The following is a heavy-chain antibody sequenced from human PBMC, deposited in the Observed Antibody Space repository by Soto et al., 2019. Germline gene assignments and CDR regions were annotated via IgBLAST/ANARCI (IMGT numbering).Heavy chain of an antibody. D-gene: IGHD4-4*01. CDR3: ARVPAIRNYSNYPPYYFDY. V-gene: IGHV4-59*01. Sequence: SETLSLTCTVSGGSISSYYWSWIRQPPGKGLEWIGYIYYSGSTNYNPSLKSRVTISVDTSKNQFSLKLSSVTAADTAVYYCARVPAIRNYSNYPPYYFDYWGQGTLVTVSS. CDR1: GGSISSYY. J-gene: IGHJ4*02. CDR2: IYYSGST.